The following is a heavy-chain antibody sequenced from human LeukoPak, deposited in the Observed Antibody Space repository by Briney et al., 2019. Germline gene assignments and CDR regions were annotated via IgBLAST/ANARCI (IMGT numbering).Heavy chain of an antibody. CDR2: ISAYNGNT. V-gene: IGHV1-18*01. D-gene: IGHD1-1*01. CDR1: GYTFTSYG. Sequence: ASVKVSCKASGYTFTSYGISWVRQAPGQGLEWMGWISAYNGNTNYAQKLQGRVTMTTDTSTSTAYMELRSLRSDDTAVYYCARDLGELEWSYYFDYWDQGTLVTVSS. CDR3: ARDLGELEWSYYFDY. J-gene: IGHJ4*02.